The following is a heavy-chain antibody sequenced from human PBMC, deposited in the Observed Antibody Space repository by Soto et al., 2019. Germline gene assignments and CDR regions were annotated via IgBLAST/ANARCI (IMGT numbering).Heavy chain of an antibody. CDR1: GGSISSGGYS. CDR2: IYYGST. Sequence: QLQLQESGSGLVKPSQTLSLTCAVSGGSISSGGYSWSWIRQPPGKGLEWIGYIYYGSTYYNPSLKSRATLSVDRSKNQFSLKLCSVTAADTAVYYCARTPDIWGQGTMVTVSS. J-gene: IGHJ3*02. V-gene: IGHV4-30-2*01. CDR3: ARTPDI.